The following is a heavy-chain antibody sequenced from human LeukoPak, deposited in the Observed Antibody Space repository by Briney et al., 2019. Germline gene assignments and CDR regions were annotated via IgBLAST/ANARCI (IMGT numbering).Heavy chain of an antibody. D-gene: IGHD3-10*01. V-gene: IGHV3-30*18. CDR1: GFTFSGYG. CDR3: AKDPGTE. J-gene: IGHJ4*02. CDR2: ISYDGSNK. Sequence: AGGSLRLSCAASGFTFSGYGMHWVRQAPGKGLEWVAVISYDGSNKYYADSVKGRFTISRDNSKNTLYLQMNSLRAEDTAVYYCAKDPGTEWGQGTLVTVSS.